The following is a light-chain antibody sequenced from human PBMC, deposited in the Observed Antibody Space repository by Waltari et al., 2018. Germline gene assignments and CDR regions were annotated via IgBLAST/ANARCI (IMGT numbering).Light chain of an antibody. V-gene: IGLV1-44*01. CDR3: SAWDDSLNGHVI. CDR1: WSNIGTNV. CDR2: SNN. J-gene: IGLJ2*01. Sequence: QSLLTQPPSASGTPGQTVTISCSGSWSNIGTNVVSWYQQLPGTAPQLPLHSNNPRPPGCPDLFACSKSGTSSSLAISGLQSADDAAYYCSAWDDSLNGHVIFGGGTKLTVL.